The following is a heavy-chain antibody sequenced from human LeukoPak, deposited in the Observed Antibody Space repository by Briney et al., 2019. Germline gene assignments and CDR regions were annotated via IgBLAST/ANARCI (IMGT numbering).Heavy chain of an antibody. CDR2: ISSSSSYI. J-gene: IGHJ3*02. Sequence: GGSLRLSCAASGFTCSSYSMNWVRQAPGKGLEWVSSISSSSSYIYYADSVKGRFTISRDNAKNSLYLQMNSLRAEDTAVYYCARPGPLTIDAFDIWGQGTMVTVSS. CDR1: GFTCSSYS. V-gene: IGHV3-21*01. D-gene: IGHD1-1*01. CDR3: ARPGPLTIDAFDI.